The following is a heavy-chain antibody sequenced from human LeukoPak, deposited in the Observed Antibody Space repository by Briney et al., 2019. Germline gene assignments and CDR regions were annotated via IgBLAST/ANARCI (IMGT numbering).Heavy chain of an antibody. CDR3: ARDSERGAFDI. V-gene: IGHV3-33*08. CDR2: IWYDGSNK. Sequence: PGGSLRLSCAASGFSFISYWMSWVRQAPGKGLEWVAVIWYDGSNKYYADSVKGRFTISRDNSKNTLYLQMNSLRAEDTAVYYCARDSERGAFDIWGQGTMVTVSS. CDR1: GFSFISYW. D-gene: IGHD1-1*01. J-gene: IGHJ3*02.